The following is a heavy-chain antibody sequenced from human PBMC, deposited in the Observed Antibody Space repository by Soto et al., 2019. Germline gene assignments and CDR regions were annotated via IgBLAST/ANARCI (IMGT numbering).Heavy chain of an antibody. V-gene: IGHV1-69*01. Sequence: QVQLVQSGAEVKKPGSSVKVSCKASGGTFSSYAISWVRQAPGQGLEWMGGIIPIFGTANYAQKFQGRVTITADESTSTAYMELSSLRSEDTAVYYCARDATKDRYSSSSPFDYWGQGTLVTVSS. D-gene: IGHD6-6*01. J-gene: IGHJ4*02. CDR2: IIPIFGTA. CDR3: ARDATKDRYSSSSPFDY. CDR1: GGTFSSYA.